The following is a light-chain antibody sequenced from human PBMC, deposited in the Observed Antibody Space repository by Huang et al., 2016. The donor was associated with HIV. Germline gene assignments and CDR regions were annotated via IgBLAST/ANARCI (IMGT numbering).Light chain of an antibody. CDR2: GSS. V-gene: IGKV3-15*01. CDR3: HQYNNWLLS. Sequence: EIVMTQSPATLSVSPGQRVTLSCRANRSVSTNVAWYQQRHGQAPRLLIYGSSTRAPGIPARFSGSGSGTDFSLTISSLQSEGFALYYCHQYNNWLLSFGGGTRV. J-gene: IGKJ4*01. CDR1: RSVSTN.